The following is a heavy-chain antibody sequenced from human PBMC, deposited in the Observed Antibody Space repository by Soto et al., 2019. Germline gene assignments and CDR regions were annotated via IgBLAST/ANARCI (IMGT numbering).Heavy chain of an antibody. CDR3: ARDPFYGWFDS. V-gene: IGHV1-8*01. CDR2: MTPDSGDT. J-gene: IGHJ5*01. Sequence: QVQLVQSGAEVRKPGASVKVSCKASGHTLASYDISWVRQATGQGLEWMGWMTPDSGDTGYVQKSQGRVTMTWDTSITTAYMELTSLRSDDTALYYCARDPFYGWFDSWGQGTLVTVSS. CDR1: GHTLASYD. D-gene: IGHD3-16*01.